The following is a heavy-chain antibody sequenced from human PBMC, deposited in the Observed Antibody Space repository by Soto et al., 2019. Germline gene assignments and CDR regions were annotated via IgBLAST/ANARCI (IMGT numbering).Heavy chain of an antibody. Sequence: GASVKVSCKASGYIFTNYYMHWVRQAPGQGLEWMGTINAGGGYTTYAQRFQGRVTMTRDTSTSTVSMELSSLRYEDTATYYCARMNYYASGSYYIYGMDVWGQGTTVTVSS. V-gene: IGHV1-46*01. CDR3: ARMNYYASGSYYIYGMDV. CDR2: INAGGGYT. J-gene: IGHJ6*02. D-gene: IGHD3-10*01. CDR1: GYIFTNYY.